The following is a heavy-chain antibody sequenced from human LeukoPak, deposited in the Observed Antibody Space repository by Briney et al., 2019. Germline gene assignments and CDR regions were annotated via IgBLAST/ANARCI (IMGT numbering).Heavy chain of an antibody. CDR1: GFTFSSYW. CDR2: IKQDGSEK. CDR3: ARVCGRSWYYASLRWFDP. V-gene: IGHV3-7*01. Sequence: GGSLRLSCAASGFTFSSYWMSWVRQAPGKGLEWVANIKQDGSEKYYVDSVKGRFTISRDNAKNSLYLQMNSLRAEDTAVYYCARVCGRSWYYASLRWFDPWGQGTLVTVSS. D-gene: IGHD6-13*01. J-gene: IGHJ5*02.